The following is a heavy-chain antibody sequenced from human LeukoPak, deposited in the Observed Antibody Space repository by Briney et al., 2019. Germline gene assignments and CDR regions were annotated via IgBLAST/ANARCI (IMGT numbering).Heavy chain of an antibody. J-gene: IGHJ4*02. CDR2: INPSGGST. CDR3: ARGPQDIVVVVAAKPLDN. CDR1: GYTFTSYY. V-gene: IGHV1-46*01. D-gene: IGHD2-15*01. Sequence: ASVTVSCKASGYTFTSYYMHWVRQAPGQGLEWMGIINPSGGSTSYAQKFQGRVTMTRDTSTSTVYMELSSLRSEDTAVYYCARGPQDIVVVVAAKPLDNWGQEPLVTVSS.